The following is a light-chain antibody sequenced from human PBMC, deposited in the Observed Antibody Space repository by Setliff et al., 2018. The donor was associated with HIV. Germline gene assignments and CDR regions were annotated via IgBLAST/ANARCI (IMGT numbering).Light chain of an antibody. Sequence: QSVLAQPASVSGSPGQSITISCTGTRSDVGSYTLVSWYQHFPGKVPKVIIYEVNKRPSGVSNRFSGSKSGNTASLTISGLQAEDEADYHCCSYAGSDYVFGTGTKVTVL. V-gene: IGLV2-23*02. CDR2: EVN. J-gene: IGLJ1*01. CDR3: CSYAGSDYV. CDR1: RSDVGSYTL.